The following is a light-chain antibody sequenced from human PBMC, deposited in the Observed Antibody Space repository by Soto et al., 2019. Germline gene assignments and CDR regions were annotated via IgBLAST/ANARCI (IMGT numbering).Light chain of an antibody. CDR3: QQYYSTPRT. Sequence: DIVMTQSPDSLAVSLGERATINCKSSQSVLYSSNNKNYLAWYQQKPGQPPKLLIYWASTRESGVPDRFSGSGSGTVFPLTISSLQAEDVAVYYCQQYYSTPRTFGQGTKVEIK. CDR2: WAS. V-gene: IGKV4-1*01. CDR1: QSVLYSSNNKNY. J-gene: IGKJ1*01.